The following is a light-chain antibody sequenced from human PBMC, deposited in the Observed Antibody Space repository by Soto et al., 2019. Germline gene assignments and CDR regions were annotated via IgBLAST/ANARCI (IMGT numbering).Light chain of an antibody. Sequence: QSALTQPPSASGSPGQSVTISCTGTSSDIGGYDYVSWYQQHPGKAPKLIIYEVNKRPSGVPDRFSGSKSGSTASLIVSGLQAEDEADYYCSSYAGSNNLVFAGGTKVTVL. CDR3: SSYAGSNNLV. V-gene: IGLV2-8*01. CDR1: SSDIGGYDY. J-gene: IGLJ3*02. CDR2: EVN.